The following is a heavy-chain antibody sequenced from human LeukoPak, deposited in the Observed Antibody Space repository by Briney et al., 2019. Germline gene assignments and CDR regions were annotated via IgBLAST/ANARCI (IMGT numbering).Heavy chain of an antibody. CDR1: GYTFTGYY. Sequence: ASVKVSCKASGYTFTGYYMHWVRQAPGQGLEWMGWINPNSGGTNYAQKFQGRVTMTRDTSISTAYMELSRLRSDDMAVYYCASDPETLYDFWSGYLGYWGQGTLVTVSS. J-gene: IGHJ4*02. CDR3: ASDPETLYDFWSGYLGY. CDR2: INPNSGGT. D-gene: IGHD3-3*01. V-gene: IGHV1-2*02.